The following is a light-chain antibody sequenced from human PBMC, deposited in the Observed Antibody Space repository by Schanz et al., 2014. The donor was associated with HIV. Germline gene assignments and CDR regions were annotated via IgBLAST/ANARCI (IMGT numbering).Light chain of an antibody. Sequence: EIVMTQSPATLSVSPGERATLSCRASQSVTSNFAWYQQKHRQVPRLLIYGASSRATGIPDRFSGSGSGTDFTLTIRRLEPEDFAMYYCHHYGGSFGPGTKVD. CDR2: GAS. CDR3: HHYGGS. J-gene: IGKJ3*01. CDR1: QSVTSN. V-gene: IGKV3-20*01.